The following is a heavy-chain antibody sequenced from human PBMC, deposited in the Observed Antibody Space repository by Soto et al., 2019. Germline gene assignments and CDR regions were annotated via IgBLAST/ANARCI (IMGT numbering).Heavy chain of an antibody. Sequence: SETLSLTCTVSGGSISSGGYYWSWIRQHPGKGLEWIGYIYYSGSTYYNPSLKSRVTISVDTSKNQFSLKLSSVTAADTAVYYCARNLGGGDCYPPGCYYYGMDVWGQGTTVTVSS. CDR1: GGSISSGGYY. J-gene: IGHJ6*02. CDR2: IYYSGST. CDR3: ARNLGGGDCYPPGCYYYGMDV. V-gene: IGHV4-31*03. D-gene: IGHD2-21*02.